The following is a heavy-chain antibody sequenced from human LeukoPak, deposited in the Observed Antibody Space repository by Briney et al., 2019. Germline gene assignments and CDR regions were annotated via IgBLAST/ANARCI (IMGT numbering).Heavy chain of an antibody. J-gene: IGHJ4*02. CDR1: GYSFTTYW. Sequence: GESLKISCKGSGYSFTTYWIAWVRQMPGKGLEWMGIIYPDDSDTRYSPSFQGQVTILADKSISTAYLQWSSLKASDTAMYYCARHGAVAGFLVDYWGQGTLVTVSS. CDR3: ARHGAVAGFLVDY. CDR2: IYPDDSDT. D-gene: IGHD6-19*01. V-gene: IGHV5-51*01.